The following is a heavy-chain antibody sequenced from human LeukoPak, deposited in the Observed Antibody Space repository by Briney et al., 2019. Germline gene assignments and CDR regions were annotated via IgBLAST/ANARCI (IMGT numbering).Heavy chain of an antibody. V-gene: IGHV3-53*01. CDR1: GFTVSSNY. CDR3: ARVEQWLVAFDI. Sequence: GGSLRLSCAASGFTVSSNYMSWVRQAPGKGLEWVSVIYSGGSTYYADSVKGRFTISRDNSKNTLYLQMNSLRAEDTAVYYCARVEQWLVAFDIWGQGTMVTVSS. CDR2: IYSGGST. D-gene: IGHD6-19*01. J-gene: IGHJ3*02.